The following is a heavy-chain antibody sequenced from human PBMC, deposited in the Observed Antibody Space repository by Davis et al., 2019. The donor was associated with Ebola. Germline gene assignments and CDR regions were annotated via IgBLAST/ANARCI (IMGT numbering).Heavy chain of an antibody. CDR3: ARVVVIPNWFDP. CDR2: INPSGGST. CDR1: GYTFTNYG. D-gene: IGHD3-22*01. J-gene: IGHJ5*02. Sequence: ASVKVSCKASGYTFTNYGITWVRQAPGQGLEWMGIINPSGGSTSYAQKFQGRVTMTRDTSTSTVYMELRSLRSDDTAVYYCARVVVIPNWFDPWGQGTLVTVSS. V-gene: IGHV1-46*01.